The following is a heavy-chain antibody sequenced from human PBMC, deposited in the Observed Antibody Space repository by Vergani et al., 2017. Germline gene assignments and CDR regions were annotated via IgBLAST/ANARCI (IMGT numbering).Heavy chain of an antibody. V-gene: IGHV3-11*01. J-gene: IGHJ6*02. CDR2: ISSSGTTI. D-gene: IGHD6-6*01. CDR3: ARGVQLVVAGCSYYYYYYYGMDV. CDR1: GFTFSDYY. Sequence: QVQLVESGGGLVKPGGSLRLSCAASGFTFSDYYMSWIRKAPGKGLEWVSYISSSGTTIYYADSVKGRLTISRDNAKNALYLQINSLRAEDTAVYYCARGVQLVVAGCSYYYYYYYGMDVWGQGTTVTVSS.